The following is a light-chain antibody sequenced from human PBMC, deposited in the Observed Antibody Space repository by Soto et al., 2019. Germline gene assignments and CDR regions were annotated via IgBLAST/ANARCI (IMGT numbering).Light chain of an antibody. CDR1: QPISKY. CDR3: QQSYSTTPLT. J-gene: IGKJ4*01. CDR2: TAS. V-gene: IGKV1-39*01. Sequence: DIQMTQSPSTLSGSVGDRVTITCRASQPISKYLNWYQQKPGKAPKLLIFTASNLQRGVPSRFSGSGSETDFTLTISSLQPEDFATYYCQQSYSTTPLTFGGGTKVDIK.